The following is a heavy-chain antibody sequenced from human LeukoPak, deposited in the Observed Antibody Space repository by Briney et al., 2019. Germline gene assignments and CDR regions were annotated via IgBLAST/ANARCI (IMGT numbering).Heavy chain of an antibody. CDR3: ARDLTDYYELDY. CDR1: GYTFTGYY. J-gene: IGHJ4*02. CDR2: INPNSGGT. Sequence: ASVKVSCKASGYTFTGYYMHWVRQAPGQGLEWMGWINPNSGGTNYAQKFQGRVTMTRDTYISTAYMELSRLRSDDTAVYYCARDLTDYYELDYWGQGSLVTVSS. D-gene: IGHD3-22*01. V-gene: IGHV1-2*02.